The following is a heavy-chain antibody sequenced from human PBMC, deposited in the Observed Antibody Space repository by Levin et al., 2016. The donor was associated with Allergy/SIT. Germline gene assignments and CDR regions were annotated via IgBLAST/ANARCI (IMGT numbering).Heavy chain of an antibody. J-gene: IGHJ5*02. CDR1: GGSISTDNYY. CDR3: ARLGIVGALNWFDP. V-gene: IGHV4-39*01. D-gene: IGHD1-26*01. CDR2: IYFGGNI. Sequence: SETLSLTCTVSGGSISTDNYYWGWIRQPPGRGLEWIGTIYFGGNIYYNPSLKSRVTMSVHTSKNQFSLTLNSVTAADTAVYYCARLGIVGALNWFDPWGQGTLVTVSS.